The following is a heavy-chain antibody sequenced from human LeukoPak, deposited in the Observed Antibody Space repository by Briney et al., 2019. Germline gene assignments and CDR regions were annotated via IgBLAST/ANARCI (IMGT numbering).Heavy chain of an antibody. V-gene: IGHV1-2*02. J-gene: IGHJ5*02. D-gene: IGHD2-21*01. Sequence: ASVKVSCKASGYTFTGYYMHWVRQAPGQGREGMGWINPNSGGTNYAQKFQGRVTMTRDTSISTAYMELSRLRSDDTAVYYCARGDVVARNWFDPWGQGTLVTVSS. CDR2: INPNSGGT. CDR1: GYTFTGYY. CDR3: ARGDVVARNWFDP.